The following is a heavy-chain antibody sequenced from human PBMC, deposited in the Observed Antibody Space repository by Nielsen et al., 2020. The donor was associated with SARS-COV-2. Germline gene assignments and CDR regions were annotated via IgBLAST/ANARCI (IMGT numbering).Heavy chain of an antibody. CDR3: ARDLDFWGPGAFDI. Sequence: SETLSLTCTASGGSISSSSYYWSWIRQPPGKGLEWIGYIYYSGSTNYNPSLKSRVTISVDTSKNQFSLKLSSVTAADTAVYYCARDLDFWGPGAFDIWGQGTMVTVSS. CDR1: GGSISSSSYY. V-gene: IGHV4-61*01. J-gene: IGHJ3*02. CDR2: IYYSGST. D-gene: IGHD3-3*01.